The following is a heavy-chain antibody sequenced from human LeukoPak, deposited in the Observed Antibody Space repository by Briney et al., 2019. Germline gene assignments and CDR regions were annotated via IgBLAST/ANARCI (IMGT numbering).Heavy chain of an antibody. Sequence: GGSLRLSCAASGFTFSSYGMRWVRQAPGKGLEWVSIIRGNGVATSYADSVKGRFTLSRDNSKNTLYLQMNSLRAEDTAVYYCAKCDKRDVDVGVADYWGQGTLVTVSS. J-gene: IGHJ4*02. D-gene: IGHD1-26*01. CDR1: GFTFSSYG. CDR2: IRGNGVAT. V-gene: IGHV3-23*01. CDR3: AKCDKRDVDVGVADY.